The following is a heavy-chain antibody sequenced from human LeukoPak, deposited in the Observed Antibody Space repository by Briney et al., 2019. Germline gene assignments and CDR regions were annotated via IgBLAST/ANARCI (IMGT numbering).Heavy chain of an antibody. V-gene: IGHV4-34*01. CDR2: TNHSGST. J-gene: IGHJ3*02. D-gene: IGHD1-1*01. Sequence: PSETLSLTCAVYGGSFSGYYWSWIRQPPGKGLEWIGETNHSGSTNYNPSLKSRVTISVDTSKNQFSLKLSSVTAADTAVYYCARLRERRGAFVIWGQGTMVTVSS. CDR1: GGSFSGYY. CDR3: ARLRERRGAFVI.